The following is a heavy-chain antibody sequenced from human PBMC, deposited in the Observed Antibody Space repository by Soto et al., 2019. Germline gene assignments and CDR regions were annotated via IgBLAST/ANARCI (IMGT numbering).Heavy chain of an antibody. CDR1: GYTFTSYD. CDR3: VRGRVMITFGVVIVIDY. CDR2: INPNTGYT. D-gene: IGHD3-16*02. V-gene: IGHV1-8*01. J-gene: IGHJ4*01. Sequence: ASVKVSCKASGYTFTSYDINWVRQATGQGLEWMGWINPNTGYTDYAQKFQDRVTMTGNTSIATAYMELSSLRSEDTAVYYCVRGRVMITFGVVIVIDYWGQGSPVTVSS.